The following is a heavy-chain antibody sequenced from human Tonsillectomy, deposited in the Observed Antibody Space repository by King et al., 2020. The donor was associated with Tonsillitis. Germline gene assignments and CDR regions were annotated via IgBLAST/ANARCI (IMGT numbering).Heavy chain of an antibody. Sequence: VQLVESGGGLVQPGGSLRLSCAASGFTFSRYWMTWVRQAPGKGLEWVANIKEDGSEKYYVDSVKGRFTISRENAKNSLYLQMNTLRAEDTAVYYCAREAWAWDLGYYYNYMDVWGKGTTVTVSS. CDR1: GFTFSRYW. D-gene: IGHD1-26*01. CDR3: AREAWAWDLGYYYNYMDV. CDR2: IKEDGSEK. J-gene: IGHJ6*03. V-gene: IGHV3-7*03.